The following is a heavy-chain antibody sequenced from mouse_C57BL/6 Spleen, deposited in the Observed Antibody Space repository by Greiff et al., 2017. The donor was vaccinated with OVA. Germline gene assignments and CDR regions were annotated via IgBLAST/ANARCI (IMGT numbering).Heavy chain of an antibody. CDR3: ARWDYYGSSPYYYAMDY. V-gene: IGHV1-39*01. CDR2: INPNYGTT. D-gene: IGHD1-1*01. J-gene: IGHJ4*01. CDR1: GYSFTDYN. Sequence: EVQLQQSGPELVKPGASVKISCKASGYSFTDYNMNWVKQSNGKSLEWIGVINPNYGTTSYNQKFKGKATLTVDQSSSTAYMQLNSLTSEDSAVYYCARWDYYGSSPYYYAMDYWGQGTSVTVSS.